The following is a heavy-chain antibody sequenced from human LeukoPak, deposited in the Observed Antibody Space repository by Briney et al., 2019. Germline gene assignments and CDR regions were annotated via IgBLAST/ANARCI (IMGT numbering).Heavy chain of an antibody. CDR1: GGSISSGGYY. Sequence: SQTLSITCTVSGGSISSGGYYWSWIRQHPGKGLEWIGYIYYSGSTYYNPSLKSRVTISVDTSKNQFSLKLSSVTAADTAVYYCARDGGYCSGGSCYSNAFDIWGQGTMVTVSS. J-gene: IGHJ3*02. CDR2: IYYSGST. D-gene: IGHD2-15*01. CDR3: ARDGGYCSGGSCYSNAFDI. V-gene: IGHV4-31*03.